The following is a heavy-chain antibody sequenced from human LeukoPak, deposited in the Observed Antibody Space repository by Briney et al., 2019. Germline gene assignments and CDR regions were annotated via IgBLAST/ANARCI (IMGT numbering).Heavy chain of an antibody. Sequence: SQTLSLTCTVSGGSISSGGYYWSWIRQPPGKGLEWIGYIYHSGSTYYNPSLKSRVTISVDRSKNQFSLKLSSVTAADTAVYYCARGEMTAAPFDYWGQGTLVTVSS. J-gene: IGHJ4*02. V-gene: IGHV4-30-2*01. CDR1: GGSISSGGYY. CDR3: ARGEMTAAPFDY. D-gene: IGHD6-13*01. CDR2: IYHSGST.